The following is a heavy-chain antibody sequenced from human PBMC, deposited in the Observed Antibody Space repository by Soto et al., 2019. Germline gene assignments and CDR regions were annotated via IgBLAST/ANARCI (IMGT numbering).Heavy chain of an antibody. J-gene: IGHJ6*02. V-gene: IGHV4-31*03. CDR3: ARDLAYGIAAAGTYYYGMDV. CDR1: GGSISSGGYY. Sequence: QVQLQESGPGLVKPSQTLSLTCTVSGGSISSGGYYWSWIRQHPGKGLEWIGYIYYSGSTYYNPYLQSRVTISVDTSKHRFSLKLSSVPSADTAVYYCARDLAYGIAAAGTYYYGMDVWGQGTTVTVSS. D-gene: IGHD6-13*01. CDR2: IYYSGST.